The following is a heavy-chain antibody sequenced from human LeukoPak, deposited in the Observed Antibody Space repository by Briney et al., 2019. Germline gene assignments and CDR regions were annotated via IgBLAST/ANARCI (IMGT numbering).Heavy chain of an antibody. Sequence: SETLSLTCTVSGGSISSYYWSWIRQPPGKGLEWIGYIYYSGSTNYNPSLKSRVTISVDTSKNQFSLMVTSVTAADTAVYYCARLLYDSRGYYYFDHWGQGTLVTVSS. V-gene: IGHV4-59*08. J-gene: IGHJ4*02. D-gene: IGHD3-22*01. CDR3: ARLLYDSRGYYYFDH. CDR2: IYYSGST. CDR1: GGSISSYY.